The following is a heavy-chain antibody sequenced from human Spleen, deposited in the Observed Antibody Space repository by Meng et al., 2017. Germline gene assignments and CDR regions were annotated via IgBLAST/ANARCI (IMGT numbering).Heavy chain of an antibody. V-gene: IGHV1-18*01. Sequence: QVQLRQSGAEEKKLGASVKVSCKASGYRFSNHGISWVRQVPGKGLEWMGWISAYSGNTNYAQKLQDRVTLTIDTSTNTAYIELRSLRSDDTAVYYCARGTPGRSYSDYWGQGTLVTVSS. CDR2: ISAYSGNT. CDR3: ARGTPGRSYSDY. J-gene: IGHJ4*02. CDR1: GYRFSNHG. D-gene: IGHD3-10*01.